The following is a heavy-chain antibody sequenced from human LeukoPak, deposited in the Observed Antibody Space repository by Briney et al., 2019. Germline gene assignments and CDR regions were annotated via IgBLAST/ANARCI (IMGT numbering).Heavy chain of an antibody. CDR2: INHSGST. D-gene: IGHD3-22*01. CDR1: GGSFSGYY. V-gene: IGHV4-34*01. Sequence: SETLSLTCAVYGGSFSGYYWSWIRQPPGKGLEWIGEINHSGSTNYNPSLKSRVSISIDTSNNQFSLTLNSVTAADTALYFCARRRYYDSTGYLDWGQGTLVTVSS. CDR3: ARRRYYDSTGYLD. J-gene: IGHJ1*01.